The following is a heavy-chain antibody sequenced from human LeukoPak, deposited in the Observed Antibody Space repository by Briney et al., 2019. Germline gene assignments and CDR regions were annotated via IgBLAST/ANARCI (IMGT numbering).Heavy chain of an antibody. CDR2: FYTSGST. V-gene: IGHV4-4*09. Sequence: SETLSLTCTVSGGSISSYYWSWIRQPPGKGLEWIGYFYTSGSTNYNPSLKSRVTISVDTSKNQFSLKLSSVTAADTAVYYCARRTNHSVLSSSWYFDLWGRGTLVTVSS. J-gene: IGHJ2*01. CDR1: GGSISSYY. D-gene: IGHD6-13*01. CDR3: ARRTNHSVLSSSWYFDL.